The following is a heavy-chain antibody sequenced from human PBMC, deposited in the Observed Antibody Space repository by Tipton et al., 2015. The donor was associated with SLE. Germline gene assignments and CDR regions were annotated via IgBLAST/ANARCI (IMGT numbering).Heavy chain of an antibody. V-gene: IGHV3-11*06. CDR3: ARDAPYYDFWSGQNYYYMDV. J-gene: IGHJ6*03. CDR1: GFTFSDYY. Sequence: QLVQSGGGLVKPGGSLRLSCAASGFTFSDYYMSWIRQAPGKGLEWVSYISSSSSFSNYADSVKGRFTISRDNAKNSLYLQMNSLRAEDTSVYYCARDAPYYDFWSGQNYYYMDVWGKGTTVTVSS. CDR2: ISSSSSFS. D-gene: IGHD3-3*01.